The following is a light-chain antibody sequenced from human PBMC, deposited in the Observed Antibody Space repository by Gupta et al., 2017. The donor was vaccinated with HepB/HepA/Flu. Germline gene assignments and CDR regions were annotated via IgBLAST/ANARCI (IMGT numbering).Light chain of an antibody. CDR3: QHRGNCPRSIT. Sequence: EIALTPSPAPLSLSPGVRATLSCRASQRVSSYLAWYQQKPGQTLRLLIYDSSNRATGIPARFSGSGSGTGFTLTIISLEAEEFAVYYCQHRGNCPRSITFGPGTKVDIK. J-gene: IGKJ3*01. CDR1: QRVSSY. V-gene: IGKV3-11*01. CDR2: DSS.